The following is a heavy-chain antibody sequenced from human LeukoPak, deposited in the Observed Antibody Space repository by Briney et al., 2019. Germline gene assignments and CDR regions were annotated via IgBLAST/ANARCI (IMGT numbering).Heavy chain of an antibody. CDR1: GYSLSSGYY. CDR2: IYRSGST. D-gene: IGHD3-22*01. Sequence: SETLSLTCTVSGYSLSSGYYWGWIRQPPGKGLEWIGTIYRSGSTYYNPSLKSRVTISVDTSKNQFSMKLSSVTAADTAVYFCARDWTLDDSTGYYSVDSFDYWGQGTLVTVSS. J-gene: IGHJ4*02. CDR3: ARDWTLDDSTGYYSVDSFDY. V-gene: IGHV4-38-2*02.